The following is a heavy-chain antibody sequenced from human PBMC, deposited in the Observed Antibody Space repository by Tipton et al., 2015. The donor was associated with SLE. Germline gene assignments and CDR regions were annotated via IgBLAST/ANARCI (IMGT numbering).Heavy chain of an antibody. D-gene: IGHD2/OR15-2a*01. Sequence: LRLSCAVYGGSFSGYYWSWIRQPPGKGLEWIGEINHSGSTNYNPSLKSRVIISVDTSKNQFSLKLSSVTAADTAVYYCARGLNSVAQLDYWGQGTLVTVSS. CDR1: GGSFSGYY. CDR3: ARGLNSVAQLDY. CDR2: INHSGST. V-gene: IGHV4-34*01. J-gene: IGHJ4*02.